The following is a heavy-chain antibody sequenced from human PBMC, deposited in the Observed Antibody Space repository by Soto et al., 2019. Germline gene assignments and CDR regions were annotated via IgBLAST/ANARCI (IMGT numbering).Heavy chain of an antibody. D-gene: IGHD3-16*01. J-gene: IGHJ4*02. CDR2: IHYSGST. V-gene: IGHV4-61*01. CDR3: ARDLYDQVWGRHHFAQY. Sequence: PSETLSLTCTVSGDSVSGDIYYWTWLRPRPGKGLEWLGYIHYSGSTNYNPSLKGRITISIDTSRDQFSLRLRSVTAADSALYYCARDLYDQVWGRHHFAQYWGQGTLVTVSS. CDR1: GDSVSGDIYY.